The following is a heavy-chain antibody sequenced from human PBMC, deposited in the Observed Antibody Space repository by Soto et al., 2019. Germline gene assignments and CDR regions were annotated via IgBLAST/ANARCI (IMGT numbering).Heavy chain of an antibody. Sequence: EVQLLESGGGLVQPGGSLRLSCAASGFTFSNFAMSWVRQAPGKGLEWVSAISGGATSTYYADIVKGRFTISRYNSKNTLSLKMNGLRVEDTALYYCAKGPTLVFPQLGNWGPGTLVTVSP. CDR2: ISGGATST. V-gene: IGHV3-23*01. D-gene: IGHD2-2*01. CDR3: AKGPTLVFPQLGN. CDR1: GFTFSNFA. J-gene: IGHJ4*02.